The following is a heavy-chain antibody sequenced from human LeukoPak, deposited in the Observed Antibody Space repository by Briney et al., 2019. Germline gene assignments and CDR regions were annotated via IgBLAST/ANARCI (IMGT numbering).Heavy chain of an antibody. Sequence: ASVKVSCKASGYTFTGYYMHWVRQAPGQGLEWMGWINPNSGGTNYAQKFQGRVTMTRDTSINTAYMELSRLRSDDTAVYYCARSSITMVRGVISYWGQGTLVTVSS. J-gene: IGHJ4*02. CDR1: GYTFTGYY. D-gene: IGHD3-10*01. V-gene: IGHV1-2*02. CDR3: ARSSITMVRGVISY. CDR2: INPNSGGT.